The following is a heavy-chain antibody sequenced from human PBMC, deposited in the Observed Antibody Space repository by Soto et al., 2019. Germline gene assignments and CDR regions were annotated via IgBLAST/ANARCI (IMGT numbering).Heavy chain of an antibody. J-gene: IGHJ3*02. CDR2: IIPIFGTA. CDR3: ARQLYSSSWYYAFDI. CDR1: GGTFSSYA. D-gene: IGHD6-13*01. Sequence: SVKVSCKASGGTFSSYAISWVRQAPGQGLEWMGGIIPIFGTANYAQKFQGRVTITADKSTSTAYMELSSLRSEDTAVYYCARQLYSSSWYYAFDIWGQGTMVTV. V-gene: IGHV1-69*06.